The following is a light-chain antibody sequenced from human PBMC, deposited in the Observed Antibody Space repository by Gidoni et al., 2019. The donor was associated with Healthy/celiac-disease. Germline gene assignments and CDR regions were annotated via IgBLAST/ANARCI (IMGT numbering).Light chain of an antibody. J-gene: IGKJ1*01. CDR3: QQCYSTPWT. V-gene: IGKV1-39*01. Sequence: DIQMTQSPSSLSASVGDRVTITCRASQSISSYLNWYQQKPGKAPKLLIYAASSLQSGVPSRFSGSGSGTDFTLTISSLQPEEFATFYCQQCYSTPWTFGQGTKVEIK. CDR2: AAS. CDR1: QSISSY.